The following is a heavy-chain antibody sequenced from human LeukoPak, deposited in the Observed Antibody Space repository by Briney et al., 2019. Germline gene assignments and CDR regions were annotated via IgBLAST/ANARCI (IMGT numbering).Heavy chain of an antibody. Sequence: PGGSLRLSCAASGFTFSSYAVSWVRQAPGKGLEWMGGFDPEDGETIYAQKFQGRVTMTEDTSTDTAYMELSSLRSEDTAVYYCATRRLVRDFDYWGQGTLVTVSS. J-gene: IGHJ4*02. CDR2: FDPEDGET. V-gene: IGHV1-24*01. CDR1: GFTFSSYA. CDR3: ATRRLVRDFDY. D-gene: IGHD6-19*01.